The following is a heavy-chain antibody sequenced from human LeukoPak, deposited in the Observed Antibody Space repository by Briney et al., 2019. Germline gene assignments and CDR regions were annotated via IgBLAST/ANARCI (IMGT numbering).Heavy chain of an antibody. CDR1: GFTVSTNN. J-gene: IGHJ3*02. D-gene: IGHD3-16*01. CDR3: ARAGYYESYAFDI. CDR2: IYTGGST. Sequence: GGSLTLSCAASGFTVSTNNMNWVRQAPGKGLEWVSVIYTGGSTYYADSVKGRFTISRDNSKNTLYLQMNSLRAEGTAVYYCARAGYYESYAFDIWGQGTMVTVSS. V-gene: IGHV3-66*01.